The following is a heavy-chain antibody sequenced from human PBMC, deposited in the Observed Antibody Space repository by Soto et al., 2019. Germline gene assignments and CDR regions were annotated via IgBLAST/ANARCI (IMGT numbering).Heavy chain of an antibody. Sequence: QVQLVQSGAEVKKSGASMKVSCKASGYTFTHYGISWVRQAPGQGLEWMGWISTHNGNTNYAQKVQGRVTMTTDTSTNTAYMELRSLRSDDTAVYYCARDLHDYGDSHFDSWGPGTLVTVSS. CDR1: GYTFTHYG. V-gene: IGHV1-18*01. CDR2: ISTHNGNT. D-gene: IGHD4-17*01. CDR3: ARDLHDYGDSHFDS. J-gene: IGHJ4*02.